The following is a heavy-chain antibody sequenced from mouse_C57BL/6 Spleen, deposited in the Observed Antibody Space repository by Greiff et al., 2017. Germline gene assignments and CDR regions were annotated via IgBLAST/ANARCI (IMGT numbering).Heavy chain of an antibody. J-gene: IGHJ4*01. Sequence: QVQLKQPGAELVKPGASVKVSCKASGYTFTSYWMHWVKQRPGQGLEWIGRIHPSDSDPNYNQKFKGKATLTVDKSSSTAYMQLSSLTSEDSAVYYCAMGYYGSEDYAMDYWGQGTSVTVSS. CDR1: GYTFTSYW. D-gene: IGHD1-1*01. CDR3: AMGYYGSEDYAMDY. CDR2: IHPSDSDP. V-gene: IGHV1-74*01.